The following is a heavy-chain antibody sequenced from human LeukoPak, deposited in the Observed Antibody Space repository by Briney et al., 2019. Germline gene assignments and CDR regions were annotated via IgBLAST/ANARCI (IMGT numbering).Heavy chain of an antibody. J-gene: IGHJ3*02. Sequence: GGSLRLSCAASGFTFSTYAMHWVRQAPGKGLDWVAVMSYDGSHKFYADSVKGRFTISRDNSKNTLYLQMNSLRAEDTAVYYCARAGDGYNSLDAFDIWGQGTMVTVSS. CDR2: MSYDGSHK. CDR1: GFTFSTYA. CDR3: ARAGDGYNSLDAFDI. V-gene: IGHV3-30*04. D-gene: IGHD5-24*01.